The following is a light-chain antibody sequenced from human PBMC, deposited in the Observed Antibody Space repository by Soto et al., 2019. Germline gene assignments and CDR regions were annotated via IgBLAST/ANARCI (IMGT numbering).Light chain of an antibody. Sequence: QAVVTQEPSKTVSPGGTVTLTCGSSTGAVTSGHYPYWFQQKPGQAPRTLIYDTSNKHSWTPARFSGSLLGGKAALTLSGAQPEDEAEYYCLLSYSGASYVFGTGTKLTVL. CDR1: TGAVTSGHY. J-gene: IGLJ1*01. CDR3: LLSYSGASYV. V-gene: IGLV7-46*01. CDR2: DTS.